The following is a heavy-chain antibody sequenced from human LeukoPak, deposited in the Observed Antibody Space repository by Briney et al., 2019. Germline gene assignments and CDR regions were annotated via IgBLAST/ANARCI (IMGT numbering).Heavy chain of an antibody. CDR2: IYASGST. J-gene: IGHJ3*02. CDR3: AKSNGYGLVDI. CDR1: GGSSTGSYY. D-gene: IGHD3-10*01. Sequence: PSETLSLTCTVSGGSSTGSYYWSWIRQPAGKGLEWIGRIYASGSTNYNPSLKSRITISVDTSKNQFSLKVSSVTAADTAVYYCAKSNGYGLVDIWGQGTMVTVSS. V-gene: IGHV4-61*02.